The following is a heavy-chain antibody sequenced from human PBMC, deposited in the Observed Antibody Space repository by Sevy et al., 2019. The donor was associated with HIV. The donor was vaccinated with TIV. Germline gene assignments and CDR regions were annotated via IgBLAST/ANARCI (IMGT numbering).Heavy chain of an antibody. D-gene: IGHD6-13*01. CDR2: VNSDGSST. Sequence: GGSLRLSCAASGFTFSSYWMHWVRQAPGKGLVWVSRVNSDGSSTSYADSVKGRFTISRDNAKNTLYLQMNSLRAEDTAVYYCARGAAARTFDYWGQGTLVSVSS. V-gene: IGHV3-74*01. CDR3: ARGAAARTFDY. J-gene: IGHJ4*02. CDR1: GFTFSSYW.